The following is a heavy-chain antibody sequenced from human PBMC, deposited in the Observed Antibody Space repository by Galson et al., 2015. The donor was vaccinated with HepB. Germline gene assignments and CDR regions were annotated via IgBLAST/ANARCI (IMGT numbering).Heavy chain of an antibody. J-gene: IGHJ6*02. D-gene: IGHD2/OR15-2a*01. V-gene: IGHV3-11*06. CDR1: GFTFSDYY. Sequence: SLRLSCAASGFTFSDYYMSWIRQAPGKGLEWVSYISSSSSFTEYADSVKGRFTISRDNAKNSLYLQMNSLRAEDTAVYYCARGAGGSEYLYYYYGMDVWGQGTTVTVSS. CDR3: ARGAGGSEYLYYYYGMDV. CDR2: ISSSSSFT.